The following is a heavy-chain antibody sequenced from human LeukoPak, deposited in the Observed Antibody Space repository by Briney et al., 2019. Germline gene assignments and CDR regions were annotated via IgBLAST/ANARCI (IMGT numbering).Heavy chain of an antibody. CDR2: IKPDGSEK. Sequence: GGSLRLSCAASGFTLSSDWMTWVRQAPGKGLEWVATIKPDGSEKYYLDSLKGRFTISRDNARNLLYLQMNSLTVEDTAVYYCTIDRSRNFPHWGQGTLVIVSS. CDR1: GFTLSSDW. J-gene: IGHJ1*01. V-gene: IGHV3-7*01. D-gene: IGHD3-10*01. CDR3: TIDRSRNFPH.